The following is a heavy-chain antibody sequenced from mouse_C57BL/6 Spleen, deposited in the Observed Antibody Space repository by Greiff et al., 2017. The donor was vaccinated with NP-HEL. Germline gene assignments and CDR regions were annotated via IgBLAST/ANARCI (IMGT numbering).Heavy chain of an antibody. CDR3: ARYPSRRYYAMGY. V-gene: IGHV1-55*01. D-gene: IGHD2-10*02. CDR2: IYPGSGST. Sequence: QVQLQQPGAELVKPGASVKMSCKASGYTFTSYWITWVKQRPGQGLEWIGDIYPGSGSTNYNEKFKSKATLTVDTSSSTAYMQLSSLTSEDSAVYYCARYPSRRYYAMGYWGQGTSVTVSS. CDR1: GYTFTSYW. J-gene: IGHJ4*01.